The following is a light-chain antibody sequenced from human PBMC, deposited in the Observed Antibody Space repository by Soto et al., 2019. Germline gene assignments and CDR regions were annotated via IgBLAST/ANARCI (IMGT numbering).Light chain of an antibody. CDR1: QSINSKS. J-gene: IGKJ3*01. Sequence: EIVLTQSPGTLSLSPGEAATVSCRVSQSINSKSLVWYQRKFGQAPRLLIYNTSSRATGIPDRFSGSGSGTDFTLSISRLEPEDFAVYYCQHYGGSFIFGPGTKVDFK. V-gene: IGKV3-20*01. CDR3: QHYGGSFI. CDR2: NTS.